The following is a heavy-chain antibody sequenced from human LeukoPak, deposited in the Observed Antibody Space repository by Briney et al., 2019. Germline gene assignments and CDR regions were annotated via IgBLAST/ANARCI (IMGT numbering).Heavy chain of an antibody. D-gene: IGHD5-12*01. J-gene: IGHJ4*02. CDR2: IYTSGST. Sequence: SQTLSLTCTVSGGSISSGSYYWSWIRQPAGKGLEWIGRIYTSGSTNYNPSLKSRVTISVDTSKNQFSLKLSSVTAADTAVYYCARLNPLYSGYAPGGYWGQGTLVTVSS. CDR1: GGSISSGSYY. CDR3: ARLNPLYSGYAPGGY. V-gene: IGHV4-61*02.